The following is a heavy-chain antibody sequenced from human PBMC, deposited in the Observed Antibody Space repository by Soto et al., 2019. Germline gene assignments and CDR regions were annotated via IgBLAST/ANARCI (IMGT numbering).Heavy chain of an antibody. V-gene: IGHV4-59*08. CDR1: GASVSTSY. J-gene: IGHJ4*02. Sequence: SDTLSLTSTVSGASVSTSYWSWIRQPPGKGLEWIGYLYYSGTTKYTPSLESRVTISVGTSKNQCSLKLSSVTAADTAVYYCARLVTMVRGVIGFDYWGQGTLVTVSS. CDR2: LYYSGTT. D-gene: IGHD3-10*01. CDR3: ARLVTMVRGVIGFDY.